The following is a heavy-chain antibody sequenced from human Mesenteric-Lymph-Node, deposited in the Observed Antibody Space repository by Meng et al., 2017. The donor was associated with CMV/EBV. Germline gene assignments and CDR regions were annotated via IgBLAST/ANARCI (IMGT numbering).Heavy chain of an antibody. CDR3: ARDSNVRGLDS. Sequence: GGSLRLSCAASGFTFRSYDMHWVRQATGKGLEWLSPIAIAGDTRYVGSVMGRFTISRESAKKSLYLQVNSLTGGETAVYYCARDSNVRGLDSWGQGSLVTVSS. J-gene: IGHJ4*02. CDR1: GFTFRSYD. D-gene: IGHD3-10*01. CDR2: IAIAGDT. V-gene: IGHV3-13*01.